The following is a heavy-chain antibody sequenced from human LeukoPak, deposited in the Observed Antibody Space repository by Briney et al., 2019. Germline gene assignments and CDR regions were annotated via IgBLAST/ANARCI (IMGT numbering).Heavy chain of an antibody. D-gene: IGHD2-21*02. J-gene: IGHJ5*02. CDR2: IYYSGST. Sequence: NPSETLSLTCTVSGGSISSSSYYWGWIRQPPGKGLEWIGNIYYSGSTYYNPSLESRVTMSLDTSKNQFSLKLSSVTAADTAVYYCARAGWGAYCGGDCYLGWFDPWGQGTLVTVSS. CDR1: GGSISSSSYY. CDR3: ARAGWGAYCGGDCYLGWFDP. V-gene: IGHV4-39*07.